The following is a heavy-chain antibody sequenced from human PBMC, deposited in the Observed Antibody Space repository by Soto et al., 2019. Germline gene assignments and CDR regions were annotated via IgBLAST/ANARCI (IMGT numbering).Heavy chain of an antibody. CDR3: ARDRVGYYYDSSGSRGMDV. CDR1: GFTFSSYA. CDR2: ISYDGSNK. D-gene: IGHD3-22*01. Sequence: GGSLRLSCAASGFTFSSYAMHWVRQAPGRGLEWVAVISYDGSNKYYADSVKGRFTISRDNSKNTLYLQMNSLRAEDTAVYYCARDRVGYYYDSSGSRGMDVWGLGTPVTVSS. V-gene: IGHV3-30-3*01. J-gene: IGHJ6*02.